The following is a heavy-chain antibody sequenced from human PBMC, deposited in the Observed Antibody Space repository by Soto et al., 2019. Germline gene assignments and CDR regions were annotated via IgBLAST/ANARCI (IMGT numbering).Heavy chain of an antibody. D-gene: IGHD1-26*01. CDR3: AKDHYSGSYVGTFDY. CDR2: ISGSGGST. CDR1: GFTFSSYA. V-gene: IGHV3-23*01. Sequence: GGSLRLSCAASGFTFSSYAMSWVRQAPGKGLEWVSAISGSGGSTYYADSVKGRFTISRDNSKNTLYLQMNSLRAEDTAVYYCAKDHYSGSYVGTFDYWGQGTLVTVSS. J-gene: IGHJ4*02.